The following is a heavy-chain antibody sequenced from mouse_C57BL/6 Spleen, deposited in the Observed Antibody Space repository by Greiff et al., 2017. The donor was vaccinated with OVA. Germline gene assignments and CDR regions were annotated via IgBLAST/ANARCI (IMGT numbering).Heavy chain of an antibody. CDR1: GFTFSSYG. V-gene: IGHV5-6*01. Sequence: EVKVVESGGDLVKPGGSLKLSCAASGFTFSSYGMSWVRQTPDKRLEWVATISSGGSYTYYPDSVKGRFPISRDNAKNTLYLQMSSLKSEDTAMYYCARHTGLPAWFAYWGQGTLVTVSA. J-gene: IGHJ3*01. CDR2: ISSGGSYT. CDR3: ARHTGLPAWFAY. D-gene: IGHD2-4*01.